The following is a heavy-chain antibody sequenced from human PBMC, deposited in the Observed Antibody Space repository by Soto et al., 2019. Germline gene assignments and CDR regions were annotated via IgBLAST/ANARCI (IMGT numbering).Heavy chain of an antibody. V-gene: IGHV4-61*01. CDR2: VFHSRST. D-gene: IGHD1-26*01. CDR1: GGSVSSGSYY. J-gene: IGHJ4*02. CDR3: ARDSSGRYDY. Sequence: SETLSLTCTVSGGSVSSGSYYWSWIRQPPGEGLEWIGWVFHSRSTKYNASLKSRVTISVDRSKNQFSLNLSYVTAADTAVYYCARDSSGRYDYWGQGTLVTVSS.